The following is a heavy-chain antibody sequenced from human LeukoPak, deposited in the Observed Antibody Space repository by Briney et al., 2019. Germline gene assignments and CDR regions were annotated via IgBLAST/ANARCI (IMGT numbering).Heavy chain of an antibody. CDR1: GYTFTSYD. CDR3: ARGTYYYDSSGYPWDY. D-gene: IGHD3-22*01. Sequence: ASVEVSCKASGYTFTSYDINWVRQATGQGLEWMGWMNPNSGNTGYAQKFQGRVTMTRNTSISTAYMELSSLRSEDAAVYYCARGTYYYDSSGYPWDYWGQGTLVTVSS. J-gene: IGHJ4*02. V-gene: IGHV1-8*01. CDR2: MNPNSGNT.